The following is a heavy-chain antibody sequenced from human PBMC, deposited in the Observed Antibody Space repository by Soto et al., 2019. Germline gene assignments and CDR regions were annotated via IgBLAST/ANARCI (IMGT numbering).Heavy chain of an antibody. J-gene: IGHJ4*02. V-gene: IGHV3-30*03. Sequence: QVQLVESGGGVVQPGRSLRLSCAVSGFTVSTYGMHWVRQAPGKGLEWVAVISRDGGTKYYADSVKGRFTISRENSRNTLFLEMNSLRSDAMTVYYCTGEVASGYWGQGTLVTVSS. CDR2: ISRDGGTK. D-gene: IGHD2-8*02. CDR3: TGEVASGY. CDR1: GFTVSTYG.